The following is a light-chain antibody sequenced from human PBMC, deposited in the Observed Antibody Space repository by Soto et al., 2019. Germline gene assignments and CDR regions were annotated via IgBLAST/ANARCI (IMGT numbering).Light chain of an antibody. V-gene: IGLV1-47*01. CDR3: TVWDDSLRGRL. J-gene: IGLJ2*01. Sequence: QSVLTQPPSASGTPGQRVTISCSGSSSNIESNFVYWYQQLPGTTPRLLIYRNNQRPLGVPDRFSGSKSGTSASLAISALRSEDEADYYCTVWDDSLRGRLFGGGTKLTVL. CDR2: RNN. CDR1: SSNIESNF.